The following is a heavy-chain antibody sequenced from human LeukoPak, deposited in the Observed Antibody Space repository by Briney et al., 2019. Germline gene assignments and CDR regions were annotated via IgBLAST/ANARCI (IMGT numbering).Heavy chain of an antibody. V-gene: IGHV3-21*01. CDR2: ISSTGSYI. J-gene: IGHJ3*02. CDR3: ARENYYDSGDAFDI. Sequence: PGGSLRLSCAASGFTFSSYSMNWVRQAPGKGLEWVSSISSTGSYIYYADSVKGRFTISRDNAKNSLYLQMNSLRAEDTAVYYCARENYYDSGDAFDIWGQGTVVTVSS. CDR1: GFTFSSYS. D-gene: IGHD3-22*01.